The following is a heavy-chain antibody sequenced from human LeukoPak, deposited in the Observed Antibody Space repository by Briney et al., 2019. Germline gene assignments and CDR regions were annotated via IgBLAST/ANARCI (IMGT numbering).Heavy chain of an antibody. D-gene: IGHD6-13*01. CDR2: INHSGTT. V-gene: IGHV4-39*01. CDR3: ARKKLVARGYFDF. CDR1: GDSISNSGYY. Sequence: PSETLSLTCTVSGDSISNSGYYWDWIRQSPGKGLEWIGSINHSGTTYYEPSLKRRVTISVDASKNQFSLKLSSVTAADTTIYYCARKKLVARGYFDFWGRGIPVTVSS. J-gene: IGHJ4*02.